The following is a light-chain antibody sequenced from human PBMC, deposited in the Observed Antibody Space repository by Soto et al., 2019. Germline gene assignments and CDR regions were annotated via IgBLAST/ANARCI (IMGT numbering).Light chain of an antibody. V-gene: IGLV2-14*01. CDR1: IIDIAPYNY. CDR3: SSYTSSTNSV. CDR2: EVS. Sequence: QCPLTQPASVSGSPGQSLTISCTGTIIDIAPYNYVSWYQQHPGKAPKLIIYEVSYRPSGISNRFSGSKSGNTASLAISGLQAEDEADYYCSSYTSSTNSVFGTGTKVTVL. J-gene: IGLJ1*01.